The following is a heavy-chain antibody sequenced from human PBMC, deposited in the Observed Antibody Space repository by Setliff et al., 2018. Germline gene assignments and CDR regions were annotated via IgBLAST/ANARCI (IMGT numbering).Heavy chain of an antibody. CDR1: GSAISSGHY. Sequence: SETLSLTCAVSGSAISSGHYWGWIRQPPGKGLEWIGSFRPSGKTYYNPSLNSRVTISVDTSKKQFSLKVTSVTAADTAVYYCVRGAGDGYGVDAYAGGGFDFWGQGTMVTV. D-gene: IGHD4-17*01. CDR2: FRPSGKT. J-gene: IGHJ3*01. CDR3: VRGAGDGYGVDAYAGGGFDF. V-gene: IGHV4-38-2*01.